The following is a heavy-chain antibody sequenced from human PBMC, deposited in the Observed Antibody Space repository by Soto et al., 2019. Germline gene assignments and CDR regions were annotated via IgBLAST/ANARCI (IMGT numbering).Heavy chain of an antibody. V-gene: IGHV4-34*01. D-gene: IGHD2-15*01. J-gene: IGHJ5*02. CDR2: INHSGST. Sequence: SETLSLTCAVYGGSFSGYYWSWIRQPPEKGLEWFGEINHSGSTYYNPSLRSRVTISVDTSKNQFSLKLSSVTAADTAVYYCARECLHTIVVVVAATRRGIDPWGQGTLVTVSS. CDR3: ARECLHTIVVVVAATRRGIDP. CDR1: GGSFSGYY.